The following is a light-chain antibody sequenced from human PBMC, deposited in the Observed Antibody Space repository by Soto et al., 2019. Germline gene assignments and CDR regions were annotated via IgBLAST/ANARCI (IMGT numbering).Light chain of an antibody. V-gene: IGKV1-12*01. J-gene: IGKJ5*01. CDR2: TGS. CDR1: QGIKNW. CDR3: QQDASFPIT. Sequence: IQMTQSPSYVSASVGDRVTITCRASQGIKNWLAWYQQKPGKAPNLLIYTGSSLQSGVPSRFSGSGSGTDFTLTINSLQPEDFATYYCQQDASFPITFGQGTRLEIK.